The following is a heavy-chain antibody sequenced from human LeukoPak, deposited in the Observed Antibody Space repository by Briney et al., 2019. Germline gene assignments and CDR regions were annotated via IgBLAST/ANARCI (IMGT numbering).Heavy chain of an antibody. CDR2: IIPIFGTA. CDR1: GGTFSSYA. Sequence: ASVKVSCKASGGTFSSYAISWVRQAPGQGLEWMGGIIPIFGTANYAQKFQGRVTITADESTSTAYMELSSLRSEDTAVYYCARGYGDFYYYGMDVWGQGTTVAVSS. D-gene: IGHD4-17*01. V-gene: IGHV1-69*01. CDR3: ARGYGDFYYYGMDV. J-gene: IGHJ6*02.